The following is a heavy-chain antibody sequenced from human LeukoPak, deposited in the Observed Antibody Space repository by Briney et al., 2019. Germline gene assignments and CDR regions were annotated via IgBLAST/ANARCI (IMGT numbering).Heavy chain of an antibody. Sequence: PGGSLRLSCAASGFTLSSYAMHWVRQAPGKGLEYVSAISSNGGSTYYANSVKGRFTISRDNSKNTLYLQMGSLRAEDMAVYYCARQIVGATWFDPWGQGTLVTVSS. CDR2: ISSNGGST. CDR1: GFTLSSYA. V-gene: IGHV3-64*01. D-gene: IGHD1-26*01. J-gene: IGHJ5*02. CDR3: ARQIVGATWFDP.